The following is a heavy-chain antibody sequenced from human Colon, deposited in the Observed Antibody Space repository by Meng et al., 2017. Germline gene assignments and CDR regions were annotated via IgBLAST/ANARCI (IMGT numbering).Heavy chain of an antibody. CDR1: GYSFTSYW. D-gene: IGHD1-26*01. V-gene: IGHV5-51*01. Sequence: GESLKISCKGSGYSFTSYWIGWVRQMPGKGLEWMGIIYPGDSDTRYSPSFQGQVTISADKSISTAYLQWSSLKASDTAMCYCARHASGSYESGAFDIWGQGTMVTVSS. J-gene: IGHJ3*02. CDR3: ARHASGSYESGAFDI. CDR2: IYPGDSDT.